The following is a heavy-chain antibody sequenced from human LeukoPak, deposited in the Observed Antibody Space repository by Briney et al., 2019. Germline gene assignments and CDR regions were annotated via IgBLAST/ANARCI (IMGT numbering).Heavy chain of an antibody. Sequence: PGGSLRLSCAASGLTFSTYWMSWVRRAPGKGLEWVANMNQDGSEKYYVDSVKGRFTISRDNAKSSLYLQMNSLRAEDTAKYYCAKDISGYDSFDYWGQGTQVTVSS. CDR1: GLTFSTYW. V-gene: IGHV3-7*03. D-gene: IGHD5-12*01. J-gene: IGHJ4*02. CDR3: AKDISGYDSFDY. CDR2: MNQDGSEK.